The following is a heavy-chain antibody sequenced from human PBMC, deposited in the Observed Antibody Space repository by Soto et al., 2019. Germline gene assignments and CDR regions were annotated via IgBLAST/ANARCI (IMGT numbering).Heavy chain of an antibody. Sequence: GGSLRLSCAGSGFVFSSSWMTWVRQAPGKGLEWVANIKPDVSALYYADSVKGRFTISRDNARNSLYLQMSSLRAEDTAVYYCARESLLKSIPIYKYFYYAMDVWGQGTKVTVSS. CDR2: IKPDVSAL. CDR1: GFVFSSSW. D-gene: IGHD2-2*02. J-gene: IGHJ6*02. V-gene: IGHV3-7*03. CDR3: ARESLLKSIPIYKYFYYAMDV.